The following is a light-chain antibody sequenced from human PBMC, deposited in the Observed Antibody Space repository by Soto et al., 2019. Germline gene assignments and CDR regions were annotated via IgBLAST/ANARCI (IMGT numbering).Light chain of an antibody. Sequence: SKSFASVSASVGDRVSICFRASQSIGYWLAWYQQKPGKAPKLLIYDASSLESGVPSRFSGSGCGTEFTLTISILQPDDFATYYWQQYNRYQTFGPGTKVDIK. V-gene: IGKV1-5*01. CDR2: DAS. J-gene: IGKJ1*01. CDR1: QSIGYW. CDR3: QQYNRYQT.